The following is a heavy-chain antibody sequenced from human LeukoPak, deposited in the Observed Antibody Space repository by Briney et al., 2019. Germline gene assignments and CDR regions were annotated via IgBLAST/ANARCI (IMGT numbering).Heavy chain of an antibody. CDR3: ARAKPYFYGSIAVPGTIDY. J-gene: IGHJ4*02. CDR2: INHSGST. Sequence: SETLSLTCAVYGETFIHNFWTWIRQPPGKGLEWIGQINHSGSTYYNPSLKSRVTILVDTSKNQFSLKLTSVTAADTAVYYCARAKPYFYGSIAVPGTIDYWGQGILVTVSS. D-gene: IGHD6-19*01. V-gene: IGHV4-34*01. CDR1: GETFIHNF.